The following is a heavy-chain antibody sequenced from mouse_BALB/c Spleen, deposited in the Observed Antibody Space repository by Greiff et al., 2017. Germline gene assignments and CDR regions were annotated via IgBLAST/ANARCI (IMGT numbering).Heavy chain of an antibody. CDR2: INPSTGYT. Sequence: QVQLQQSGAELAKPGASVKMSCKASGYTFTSYWMYWVKQRPGQGLEWIGYINPSTGYTEYNQKFKDKATLTADKSSSTDYMQLSSLTSEDSAVYYCARGTGTGCYAMDYWGQGTSVTVSS. J-gene: IGHJ4*01. CDR3: ARGTGTGCYAMDY. CDR1: GYTFTSYW. D-gene: IGHD4-1*01. V-gene: IGHV1-7*01.